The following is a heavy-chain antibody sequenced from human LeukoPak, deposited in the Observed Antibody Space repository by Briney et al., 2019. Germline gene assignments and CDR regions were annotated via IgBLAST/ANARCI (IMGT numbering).Heavy chain of an antibody. D-gene: IGHD6-13*01. Sequence: PSQTLSLTCTVSGGSISSGGYYWSWIRQPPGKGLEWIGYIYHSGSTYYNPSLKSRVTISVDRSKNQFSLKLSSATAADTAVYYCARDLHSSSWSEWYFDLWGRGTLVTVSS. J-gene: IGHJ2*01. CDR3: ARDLHSSSWSEWYFDL. CDR1: GGSISSGGYY. V-gene: IGHV4-30-2*01. CDR2: IYHSGST.